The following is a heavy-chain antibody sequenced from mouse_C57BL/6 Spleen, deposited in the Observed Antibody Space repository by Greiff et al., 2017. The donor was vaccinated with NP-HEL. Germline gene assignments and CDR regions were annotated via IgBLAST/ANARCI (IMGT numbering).Heavy chain of an antibody. CDR3: ARGDYGYDVGAMDY. D-gene: IGHD2-2*01. V-gene: IGHV1-55*01. CDR2: IYPGSGST. CDR1: GYTFTSYW. Sequence: QVQLQQPGAELVKPGASVKMSCKASGYTFTSYWITWVKQRPGQGLEWIGDIYPGSGSTNYNEKFKSKATLTVDTSSSTAYMQLSSLTSEDSAVYYCARGDYGYDVGAMDYWGQGTSVTVSS. J-gene: IGHJ4*01.